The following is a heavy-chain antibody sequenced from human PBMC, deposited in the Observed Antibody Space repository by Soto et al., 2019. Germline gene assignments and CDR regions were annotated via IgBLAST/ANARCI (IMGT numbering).Heavy chain of an antibody. Sequence: EVQLLESGGGLVQPGGSLRLSCAASGFIFSSYAMSWVRQAPGKGLEWVSAISGSGGTTYYADSVKGRFIISRDNSKNTLYLHMNSLRAEDAAIYYCAKFFVETGGSGGWPWHFDYWGQGALVTVSS. CDR2: ISGSGGTT. CDR1: GFIFSSYA. D-gene: IGHD6-25*01. J-gene: IGHJ4*02. V-gene: IGHV3-23*01. CDR3: AKFFVETGGSGGWPWHFDY.